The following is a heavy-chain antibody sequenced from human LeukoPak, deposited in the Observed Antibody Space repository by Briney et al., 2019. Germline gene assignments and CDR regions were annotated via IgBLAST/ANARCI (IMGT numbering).Heavy chain of an antibody. D-gene: IGHD4-17*01. CDR1: GFTFGNYV. CDR2: ISGSGHSS. Sequence: PGGSLRLSCAASGFTFGNYVMSWVRQAPGEGLEWVSGISGSGHSSYYADSVKGRFTISRDNSKNTLWLQMNSLRAEDTAVYYCAKALSHKSTLRPLGYWGQGTLVTVSS. J-gene: IGHJ4*02. V-gene: IGHV3-23*01. CDR3: AKALSHKSTLRPLGY.